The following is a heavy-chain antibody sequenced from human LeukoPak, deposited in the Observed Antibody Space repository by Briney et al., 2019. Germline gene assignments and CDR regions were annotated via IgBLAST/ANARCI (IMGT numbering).Heavy chain of an antibody. J-gene: IGHJ3*02. V-gene: IGHV4-59*01. CDR1: GDSISIYY. D-gene: IGHD2-15*01. CDR2: IYNSGST. CDR3: ARGAAYCSGGSCYDAFDI. Sequence: SETLSLTCSVSGDSISIYYWSWIRQPPGKGLEWIGYIYNSGSTNYNPSLKSRVTISVDTSKNQFSLKLSSVTAADTAVYYCARGAAYCSGGSCYDAFDIWGQGTMVTVSS.